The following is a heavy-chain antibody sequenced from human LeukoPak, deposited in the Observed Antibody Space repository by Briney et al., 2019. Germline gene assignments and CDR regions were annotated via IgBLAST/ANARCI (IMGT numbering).Heavy chain of an antibody. D-gene: IGHD2-2*01. J-gene: IGHJ4*02. CDR3: AKGRAQSLIVVVPAAIHH. CDR2: ISGSGGST. Sequence: PGGSLRLSCAASGFTFSSYAMSWVRQVPGKGLEWVSAISGSGGSTYYADSVKGRFTISRDNSKNTLYLQMNSLRAEDTAVYYCAKGRAQSLIVVVPAAIHHWGQGTLVTVSS. V-gene: IGHV3-23*01. CDR1: GFTFSSYA.